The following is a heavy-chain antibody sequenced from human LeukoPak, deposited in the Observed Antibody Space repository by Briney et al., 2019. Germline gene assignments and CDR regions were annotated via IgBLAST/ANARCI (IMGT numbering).Heavy chain of an antibody. Sequence: ASVKVSCKASGYTFVDYGFSWVRQAPGQGLEWMGWVSAYNGNTAYAQKLQGRVTMTTDASTSTAYMELRSLRSDDTAVYYCARDLMVRGRGYYMDVWGKGTTVTVSS. CDR1: GYTFVDYG. J-gene: IGHJ6*03. D-gene: IGHD3-10*01. CDR2: VSAYNGNT. CDR3: ARDLMVRGRGYYMDV. V-gene: IGHV1-18*01.